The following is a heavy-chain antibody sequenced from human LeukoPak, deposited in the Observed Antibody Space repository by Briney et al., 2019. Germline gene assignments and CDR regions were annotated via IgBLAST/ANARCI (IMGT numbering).Heavy chain of an antibody. CDR1: EFTLSDLS. CDR3: SVVRGSRFDY. Sequence: ASVNVSCKVSEFTLSDLSIHWVRQAPGKGLEWMGGFDSEDAETIYAQKFQGRLTVIEDTATDTAYMKLSGLTSEDTAVYYCSVVRGSRFDYWGQGALVAVSS. J-gene: IGHJ4*02. V-gene: IGHV1-24*01. CDR2: FDSEDAET. D-gene: IGHD2-2*01.